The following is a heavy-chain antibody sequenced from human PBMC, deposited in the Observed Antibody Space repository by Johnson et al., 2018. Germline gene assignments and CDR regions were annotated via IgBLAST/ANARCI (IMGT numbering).Heavy chain of an antibody. V-gene: IGHV3-11*01. CDR2: IGGSDGTI. CDR3: ARLGYNYAMDV. Sequence: VQSGGGLVKPGVSLRLSCAASGFTFSDYYMSWVRQAPGKGLEWVSYIGGSDGTIYYAASVKGRFTISRDNAKNSQYQQMNSLGAEDTAIYYCARLGYNYAMDVWGQGTSVTVSS. CDR1: GFTFSDYY. J-gene: IGHJ6*02.